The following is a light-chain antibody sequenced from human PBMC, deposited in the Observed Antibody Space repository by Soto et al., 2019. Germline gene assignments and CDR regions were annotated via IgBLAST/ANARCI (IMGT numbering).Light chain of an antibody. V-gene: IGKV3-15*01. CDR3: QHYNNWST. J-gene: IGKJ5*01. CDR1: QSVGSN. Sequence: ETVMTQSPGSLSVSPGESATLSCWASQSVGSNLAWYQQKPGQPPRLLIYGASTRATGIPARLSGSGSGTEFTLSISSLQSEDFAIYYCQHYNNWSTFGQGTRLEIK. CDR2: GAS.